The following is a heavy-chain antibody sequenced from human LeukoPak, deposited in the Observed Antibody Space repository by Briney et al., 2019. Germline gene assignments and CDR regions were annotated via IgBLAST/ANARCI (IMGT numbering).Heavy chain of an antibody. D-gene: IGHD2-2*01. CDR3: AKDPYIVSSTSQNWFDP. CDR1: GFTFSSYA. V-gene: IGHV3-23*01. J-gene: IGHJ5*02. CDR2: ISGSGGST. Sequence: GGSLRLSCVVSGFTFSSYAMSWVRQAPGKGLEWVSAISGSGGSTYYADSVKGRFTISSDNSKNTLYLQMNSLRAEDTAVYYCAKDPYIVSSTSQNWFDPWGQGTLVTVSS.